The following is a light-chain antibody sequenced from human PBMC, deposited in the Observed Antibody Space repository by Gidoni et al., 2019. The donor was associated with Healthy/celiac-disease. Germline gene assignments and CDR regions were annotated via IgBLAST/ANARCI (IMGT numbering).Light chain of an antibody. CDR2: KAS. V-gene: IGKV1-5*03. CDR3: QHYNSLWK. Sequence: DIQMTQSPSTLSASVGDRVTITCRASQSIGSWLAWYQQKPGKAPNLLIYKASYLESGVPSRFSGHGSGTQFTLTISSLQPDDFATYHCQHYNSLWKVGQGTKVEIK. CDR1: QSIGSW. J-gene: IGKJ1*01.